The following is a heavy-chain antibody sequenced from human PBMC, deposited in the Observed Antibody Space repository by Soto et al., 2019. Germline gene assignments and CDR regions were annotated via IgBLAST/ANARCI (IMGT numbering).Heavy chain of an antibody. V-gene: IGHV4-4*02. D-gene: IGHD6-6*01. CDR3: ARFPQLVEGAAYNWFDP. J-gene: IGHJ5*02. CDR2: IYHSGST. CDR1: GGSISSSNW. Sequence: PSETLSLTCAVSGGSISSSNWWSWVRQPPGKGLEWIGEIYHSGSTNYNPSLKSRVTISVDKSKNQFSLKLSSVTAADTAVYYCARFPQLVEGAAYNWFDPWGQGTLVTVSS.